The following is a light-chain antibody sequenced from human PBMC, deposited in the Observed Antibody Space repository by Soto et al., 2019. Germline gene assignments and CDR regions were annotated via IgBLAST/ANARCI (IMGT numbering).Light chain of an antibody. CDR3: QQYGSSSSWP. CDR2: GAS. Sequence: EIVLTQSPGTLSLSPGERATLSCMASQSVSSSYLAWYQQKPGQAPRLLIYGASSRATGIPDRFSGGGSGTDFTLTIDRLEPEDFAVYYCQQYGSSSSWPFGQGTKVDIK. V-gene: IGKV3-20*01. J-gene: IGKJ1*01. CDR1: QSVSSSY.